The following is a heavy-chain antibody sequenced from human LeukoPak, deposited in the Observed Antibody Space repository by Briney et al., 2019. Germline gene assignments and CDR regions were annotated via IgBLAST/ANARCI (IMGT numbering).Heavy chain of an antibody. Sequence: GSLRLSCAASGFTFSSYAMHWVRQATGKGLEWVSAIGTAGDAYYPGSVKGRFTISRENAKNSLYLQMNSLRAGDTAVYYCARVGNYYDSSGRIFDAFDIWGQGTMVTVSS. CDR1: GFTFSSYA. J-gene: IGHJ3*02. CDR2: IGTAGDA. D-gene: IGHD3-22*01. V-gene: IGHV3-13*01. CDR3: ARVGNYYDSSGRIFDAFDI.